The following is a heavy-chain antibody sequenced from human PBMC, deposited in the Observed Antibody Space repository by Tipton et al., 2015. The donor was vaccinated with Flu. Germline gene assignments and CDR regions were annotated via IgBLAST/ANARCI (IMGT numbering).Heavy chain of an antibody. D-gene: IGHD3-22*01. V-gene: IGHV4-61*02. CDR1: GDSVTSGNYY. Sequence: TLSLTCTVSGDSVTSGNYYWTWIRQSAGKGLEWIGRVSSGGSTKYNPSLRGRATISLHMSRKHSSLPVISVTAADPAVHSCTRGTIYYDSRGFEYYRFGPWGQGSLVSSSS. CDR2: VSSGGST. CDR3: TRGTIYYDSRGFEYYRFGP. J-gene: IGHJ5*02.